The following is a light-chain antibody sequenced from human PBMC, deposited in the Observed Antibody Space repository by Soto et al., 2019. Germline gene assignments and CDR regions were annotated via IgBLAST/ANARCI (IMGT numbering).Light chain of an antibody. CDR2: AAS. J-gene: IGKJ5*01. CDR1: QSLLQSNGYNY. Sequence: MTQSPLSLPVTPGEPASISCRSSQSLLQSNGYNYLDWYQQKPGKAPKLLIYAASSLQSGVPSRFSGSGSGTDFTLTISSLQPEDFATYYCQQSYSTPPTFGQGTRLEIK. CDR3: QQSYSTPPT. V-gene: IGKV1-39*01.